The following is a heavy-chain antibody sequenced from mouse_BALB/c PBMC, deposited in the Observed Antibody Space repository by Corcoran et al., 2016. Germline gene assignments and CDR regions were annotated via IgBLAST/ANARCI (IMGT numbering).Heavy chain of an antibody. D-gene: IGHD2-3*01. CDR2: INPYNDGT. CDR3: ARYADGYAYYYAMDY. V-gene: IGHV1S136*01. J-gene: IGHJ4*01. Sequence: EVQLQQSAPELVKPGSSVKMSCKYSGYTFPRYVMHWVKQKPGQGLEWIGYINPYNDGTKYNEKFKGKATLTSDKSSSTAYMELSSLTSEDSAVYYCARYADGYAYYYAMDYWGQGTSVTVSS. CDR1: GYTFPRYV.